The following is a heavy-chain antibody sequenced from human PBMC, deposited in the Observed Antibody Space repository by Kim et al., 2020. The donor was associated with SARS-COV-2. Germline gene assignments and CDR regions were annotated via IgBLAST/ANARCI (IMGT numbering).Heavy chain of an antibody. Sequence: KVSTGYSQNFQGRVTITMDTFATTTYMEVSSLRSEDTAVYYCARGKWLGDFWGQGTLVTVSS. CDR2: KVST. V-gene: IGHV1-3*01. CDR3: ARGKWLGDF. D-gene: IGHD6-19*01. J-gene: IGHJ4*02.